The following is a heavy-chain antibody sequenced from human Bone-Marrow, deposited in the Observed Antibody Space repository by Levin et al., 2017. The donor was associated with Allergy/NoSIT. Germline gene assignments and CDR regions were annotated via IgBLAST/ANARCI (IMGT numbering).Heavy chain of an antibody. Sequence: NESGPTLVKPTQTLTLTCTFSGFSFTTSGVAVGWIRQPPGKSPEWLALIYWDDDKRYSPSLKSRVTITKHTSRSQVVLTMTNMEPVDTATYYCVFTGLKGGKVDVWGPGTLVYVSP. CDR3: VFTGLKGGKVDV. D-gene: IGHD2-8*02. J-gene: IGHJ3*01. CDR2: IYWDDDK. V-gene: IGHV2-5*02. CDR1: GFSFTTSGVA.